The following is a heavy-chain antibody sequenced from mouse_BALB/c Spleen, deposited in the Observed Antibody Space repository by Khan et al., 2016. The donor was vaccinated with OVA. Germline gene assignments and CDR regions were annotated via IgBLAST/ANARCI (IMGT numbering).Heavy chain of an antibody. J-gene: IGHJ4*01. CDR1: GFSLTTYG. D-gene: IGHD4-1*01. CDR2: IWRGGST. Sequence: QVQLQQSGPSLVQPSQSLSITCTVSGFSLTTYGVHWVRQSPGKVLEWLGVIWRGGSTDYNAALMSRLSITKDNSKSQVFFKMNSLQADGTAIYYWAKPTGTGAMDYWGQGTSVTVSS. CDR3: AKPTGTGAMDY. V-gene: IGHV2-5-1*01.